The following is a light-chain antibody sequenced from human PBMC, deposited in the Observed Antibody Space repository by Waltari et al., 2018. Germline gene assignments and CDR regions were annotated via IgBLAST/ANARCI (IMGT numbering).Light chain of an antibody. CDR1: QSVSRT. V-gene: IGKV3-20*01. CDR2: DAS. CDR3: QKYGTIPAT. Sequence: EMGLRQSPGTLSLSPGERATPSCRASQSVSRTLAGYQQKPGQAPRLLIYDASTRATGIPDRFSGSGSGTDFSLTISRLEPEDFAVYYCQKYGTIPATFGQGTKVEIK. J-gene: IGKJ1*01.